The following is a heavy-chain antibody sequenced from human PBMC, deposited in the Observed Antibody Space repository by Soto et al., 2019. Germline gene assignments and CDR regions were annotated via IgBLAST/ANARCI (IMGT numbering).Heavy chain of an antibody. CDR2: ISYDGSNK. CDR1: GLTFSSYG. J-gene: IGHJ6*02. D-gene: IGHD2-2*01. Sequence: QVQLVESGGGVVQPGRSLRLSCAASGLTFSSYGMHWVRQAPGKGLEWVAVISYDGSNKYYADSVKGRFTISRDNSKNTLYLQMNSLRAEDTAVYYCAKDLIVVVPAAVRYYYYYGMDVWGQGTTVTVSS. CDR3: AKDLIVVVPAAVRYYYYYGMDV. V-gene: IGHV3-30*18.